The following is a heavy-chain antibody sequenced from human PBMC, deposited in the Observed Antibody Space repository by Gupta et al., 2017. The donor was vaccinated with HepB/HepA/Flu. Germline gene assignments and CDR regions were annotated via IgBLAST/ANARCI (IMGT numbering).Heavy chain of an antibody. J-gene: IGHJ4*02. D-gene: IGHD1-26*01. CDR2: ISYDGSNK. Sequence: QVQLVESGGGVVQPGRSLRLSCAASGFTFSSYAMHWVRQAPGKGLEWVAVISYDGSNKYYADSVKGRFTISRDNSKNTLYLQMNSLRAEDTAVYYCARAVGEREWELIVYWGQGTLVTVSS. CDR1: GFTFSSYA. CDR3: ARAVGEREWELIVY. V-gene: IGHV3-30-3*01.